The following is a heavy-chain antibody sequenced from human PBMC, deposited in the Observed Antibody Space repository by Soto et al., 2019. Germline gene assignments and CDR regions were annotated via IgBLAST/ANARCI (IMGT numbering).Heavy chain of an antibody. CDR3: TRGFYTGN. Sequence: GGSLRLSCEASGFNFSRSWMSWARQAPGKGLEWVAHMKEDGSEKYDADSVRGRFTISRDSAKNSVHLHMNSLRDEDPALYYGTRGFYTGNWDQEALVTISS. V-gene: IGHV3-7*01. CDR1: GFNFSRSW. J-gene: IGHJ4*02. D-gene: IGHD3-3*01. CDR2: MKEDGSEK.